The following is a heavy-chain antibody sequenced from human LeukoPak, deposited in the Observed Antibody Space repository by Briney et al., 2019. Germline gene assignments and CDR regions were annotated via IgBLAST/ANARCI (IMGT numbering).Heavy chain of an antibody. CDR1: GGXIRSYY. V-gene: IGHV4-59*08. J-gene: IGHJ2*01. Sequence: PSETLSLTCTVSGGXIRSYYCSWIRQPPGKGLEWIGYVYYSGSTNYNPSLKSRVTISVDTSKNQFSLKLSSVTAADTAVYYCARRAGYFDLWGRGTLVTVSS. CDR2: VYYSGST. CDR3: ARRAGYFDL.